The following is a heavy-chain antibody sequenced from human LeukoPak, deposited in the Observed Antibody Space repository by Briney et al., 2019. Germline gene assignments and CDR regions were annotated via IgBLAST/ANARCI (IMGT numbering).Heavy chain of an antibody. V-gene: IGHV3-7*01. Sequence: PGGSLRLSCAASGFTFSSYWMSWVRQAPGKGLEWVANIKQDGSEKYYVDPVKGRFTISRDNAKNSLYLQMNSLRAEDTAVYFCATYYYSSGSSTWGQGTLVTVSS. D-gene: IGHD3-10*01. CDR2: IKQDGSEK. CDR3: ATYYYSSGSST. CDR1: GFTFSSYW. J-gene: IGHJ5*02.